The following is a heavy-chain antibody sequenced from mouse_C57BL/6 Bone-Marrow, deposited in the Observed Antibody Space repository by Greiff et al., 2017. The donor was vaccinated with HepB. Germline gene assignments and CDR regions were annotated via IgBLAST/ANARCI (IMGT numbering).Heavy chain of an antibody. CDR1: GYAFTNYL. Sequence: QVQLKQSGAELVRPGTSVKVSCKASGYAFTNYLIEWVKQRPGQGLEWIGVINPGSGGTNYTEKFKGKATLTADKSSSTAYMQLSSLTSEDSAVYFCARSPLYYPYYFDYWGQGTTLTVSS. CDR2: INPGSGGT. CDR3: ARSPLYYPYYFDY. D-gene: IGHD1-1*01. V-gene: IGHV1-54*01. J-gene: IGHJ2*01.